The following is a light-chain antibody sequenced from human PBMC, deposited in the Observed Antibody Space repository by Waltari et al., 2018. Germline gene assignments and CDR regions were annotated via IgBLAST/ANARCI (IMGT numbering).Light chain of an antibody. Sequence: IVSTQSPGTLYLSPGERATLSCRASQSGSRTLAWYQQKPGQAPRLLIYGASTRATGIPERFSGGGSGTDFSLTISRLEPEDFAVYYCQHYVSLPATFGQGTKVEIK. CDR1: QSGSRT. V-gene: IGKV3-20*01. CDR2: GAS. CDR3: QHYVSLPAT. J-gene: IGKJ1*01.